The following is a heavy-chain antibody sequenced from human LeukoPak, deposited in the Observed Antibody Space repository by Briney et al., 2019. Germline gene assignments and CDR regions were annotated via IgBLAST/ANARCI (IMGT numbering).Heavy chain of an antibody. D-gene: IGHD1-1*01. CDR2: FDPEDGET. V-gene: IGHV1-24*01. CDR3: ARDPDRTTGVEY. Sequence: ASVKVSCKVSGYTLTELSMHWVRQAPGKGLEWMGGFDPEDGETIYAQKFQGRVTMTRDTSTSTVYMELSSLRSEDTAVYYCARDPDRTTGVEYWGQGTLVTVSS. J-gene: IGHJ4*02. CDR1: GYTLTELS.